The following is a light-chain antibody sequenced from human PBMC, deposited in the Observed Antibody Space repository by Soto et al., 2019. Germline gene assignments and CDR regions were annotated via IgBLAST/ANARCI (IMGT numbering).Light chain of an antibody. J-gene: IGKJ1*01. CDR2: DAS. CDR3: QQYNTSWT. CDR1: QRINSW. V-gene: IGKV1-5*01. Sequence: DIQMTQSPSALSASVAEIVNVTRRASQRINSWLAWYQQKPGKAPKLLIYDASSLESGPQSRFSGSGSGAEFTLTISRLTPDDFETYYRQQYNTSWTGGQGTQGDIK.